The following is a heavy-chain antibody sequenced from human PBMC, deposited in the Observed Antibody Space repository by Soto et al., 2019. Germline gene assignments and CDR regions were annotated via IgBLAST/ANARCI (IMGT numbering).Heavy chain of an antibody. CDR3: ARDFRTGTDAFDI. CDR2: ISSSSIYI. Sequence: PGGSLRLSCAASGFTFSSYSMNWVRQAPGKGLEWVSSISSSSIYIYYADSVKGRFTISRDNAKNSLYLQMNSLRAEDTAVYYCARDFRTGTDAFDIWGQGTMVTVSS. CDR1: GFTFSSYS. D-gene: IGHD1-1*01. V-gene: IGHV3-21*01. J-gene: IGHJ3*02.